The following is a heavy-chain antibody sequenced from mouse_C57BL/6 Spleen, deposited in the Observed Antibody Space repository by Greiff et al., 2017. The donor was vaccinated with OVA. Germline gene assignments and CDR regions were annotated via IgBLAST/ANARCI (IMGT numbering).Heavy chain of an antibody. Sequence: MLVESGGGLVKPGGSLKLSCAASGFTFSSYAMSWVRQTPEKRLEWVATISDGGSYTYYPDNVKGRFTISRDNAKNNLYLQMSHLKSEDTAMYDGARDLNDYYGSKGYAMDYWGQVTSVTVSS. CDR3: ARDLNDYYGSKGYAMDY. J-gene: IGHJ4*01. D-gene: IGHD1-1*01. V-gene: IGHV5-4*03. CDR1: GFTFSSYA. CDR2: ISDGGSYT.